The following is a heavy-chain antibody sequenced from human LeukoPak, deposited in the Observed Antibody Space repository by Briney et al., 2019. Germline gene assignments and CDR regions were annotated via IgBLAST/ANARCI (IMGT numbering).Heavy chain of an antibody. CDR1: GLTFSDSR. CDR2: TADADDVI. Sequence: GGSLRLSCAVSGLTFSDSRMIWVRQAPEKGLEWVAVTADADDVIQYADSVKGRFTISTDNSKNTVYLQMNSLRAEDTALYFCANYIQRPPGMDVWGQGTMVTVSS. D-gene: IGHD2-15*01. CDR3: ANYIQRPPGMDV. V-gene: IGHV3-23*01. J-gene: IGHJ6*02.